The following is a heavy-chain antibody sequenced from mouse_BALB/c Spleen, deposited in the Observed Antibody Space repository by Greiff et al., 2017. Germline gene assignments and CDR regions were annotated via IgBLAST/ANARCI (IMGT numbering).Heavy chain of an antibody. Sequence: VKLQESGPELVKPGASVKISCKASGYAFSSSWMNWVKQRPGQGLEWIGRIYPGDGDTNFNGKFKGKATLTAYKSSSTAYMQLSSLTSVDSAVYFCARWGDGYSWFAYWGQGTLVTVSA. J-gene: IGHJ3*01. V-gene: IGHV1-82*01. CDR2: IYPGDGDT. D-gene: IGHD2-3*01. CDR3: ARWGDGYSWFAY. CDR1: GYAFSSSW.